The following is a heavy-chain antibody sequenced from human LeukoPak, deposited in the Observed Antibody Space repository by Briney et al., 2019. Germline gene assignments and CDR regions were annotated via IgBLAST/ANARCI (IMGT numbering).Heavy chain of an antibody. Sequence: GASVKVSCKASGGTFSSYAISWVRQAPGQGLEWMGGIIPIFGTANYAQKFQGRVTITADESTSTAYMELSRLRSDDTAVYYCARDYYDSSGYYFDYWGQGTLVTVSS. CDR2: IIPIFGTA. D-gene: IGHD3-22*01. V-gene: IGHV1-69*13. CDR3: ARDYYDSSGYYFDY. J-gene: IGHJ4*02. CDR1: GGTFSSYA.